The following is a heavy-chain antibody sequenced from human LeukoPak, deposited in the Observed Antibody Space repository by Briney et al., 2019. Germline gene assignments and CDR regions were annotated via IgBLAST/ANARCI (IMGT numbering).Heavy chain of an antibody. J-gene: IGHJ5*02. CDR1: GFTFSSYE. D-gene: IGHD2-15*01. V-gene: IGHV3-48*03. CDR2: ISSSGSTI. CDR3: ARDLVAAHQEGWFDP. Sequence: GGSLRHSCAASGFTFSSYEMNWVRQAPGKGLEWVSYISSSGSTIYYADSVKGRFTISRDNAKNSLYLQMNSLRAEDTAVYYCARDLVAAHQEGWFDPWGQGTLVTVSS.